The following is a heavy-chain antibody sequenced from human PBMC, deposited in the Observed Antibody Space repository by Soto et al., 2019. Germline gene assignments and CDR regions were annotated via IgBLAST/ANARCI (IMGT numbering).Heavy chain of an antibody. D-gene: IGHD2-15*01. V-gene: IGHV1-2*04. CDR3: ARGTYCSGGSCLHLDY. Sequence: QVQLVQSGAEVKKPGASVKVSCKASGYTFTGYYMHWGRQAPGQGLEWMGWINPNSGGTNYAQKFQGWVTMTRDTSISTAYMELSRLRSDDTAVYYCARGTYCSGGSCLHLDYWGQGTLVTVSS. CDR2: INPNSGGT. CDR1: GYTFTGYY. J-gene: IGHJ4*02.